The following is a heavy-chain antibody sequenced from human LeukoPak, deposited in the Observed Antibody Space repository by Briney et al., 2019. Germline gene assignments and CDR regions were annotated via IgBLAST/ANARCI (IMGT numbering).Heavy chain of an antibody. CDR1: GYTLTSYG. J-gene: IGHJ4*02. CDR3: ARGFDGLRLKGQYFDY. CDR2: ISAYNGNT. V-gene: IGHV1-18*01. D-gene: IGHD5/OR15-5a*01. Sequence: ASVKVSCKASGYTLTSYGISWVRQAPGQGLEWMGWISAYNGNTRYAQKLQGRVTMTTDSSTSTAYMELRSLRSDDTAVYYCARGFDGLRLKGQYFDYWGQGTLVTVSS.